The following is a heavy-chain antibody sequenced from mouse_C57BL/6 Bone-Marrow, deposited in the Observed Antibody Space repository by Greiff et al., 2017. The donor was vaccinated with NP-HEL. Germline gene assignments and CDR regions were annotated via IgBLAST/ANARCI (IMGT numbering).Heavy chain of an antibody. CDR1: GYTFTDYY. J-gene: IGHJ3*01. CDR3: ESWGYYSKGTFAY. CDR2: INPYNGGT. D-gene: IGHD2-5*01. V-gene: IGHV1-19*01. Sequence: EVQLQQSGPVLVKPGASVKMSCKASGYTFTDYYMNWVKQSHGKSLEWIGVINPYNGGTSYNQKFKGKATLTVDKSSSTAYMELNSLTSEDSAVYYGESWGYYSKGTFAYWGQGTLVTVTA.